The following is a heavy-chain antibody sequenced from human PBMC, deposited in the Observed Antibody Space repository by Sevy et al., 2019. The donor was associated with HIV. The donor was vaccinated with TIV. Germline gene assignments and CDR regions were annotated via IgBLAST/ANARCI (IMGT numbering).Heavy chain of an antibody. D-gene: IGHD3-10*01. CDR3: AINITMIRGDQGPFDY. V-gene: IGHV3-23*01. Sequence: GGSLRLSCADSGFTFSNYAMSWVREAPGMGLEWVSAISVSGDFTYYADSARGRFTDSRGKSKNKLFLQVNSLRAEDTAVYYCAINITMIRGDQGPFDYWAQGTLVTVSS. CDR2: ISVSGDFT. J-gene: IGHJ4*02. CDR1: GFTFSNYA.